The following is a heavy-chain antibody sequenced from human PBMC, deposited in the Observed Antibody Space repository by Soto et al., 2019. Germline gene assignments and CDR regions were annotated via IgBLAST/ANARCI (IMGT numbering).Heavy chain of an antibody. V-gene: IGHV1-18*01. CDR3: ARDHEEYQLLFSLYGMDV. D-gene: IGHD2-2*01. J-gene: IGHJ6*02. CDR2: SSTGSGST. Sequence: GASVKVSCKASGYTLTSYDISWGRQAPGQGLEWIGWSSTGSGSTNYAQKFQGRVTVTTDTSTSTAYMELSSLRSEDTAVYYCARDHEEYQLLFSLYGMDVWGQGTTVTVSS. CDR1: GYTLTSYD.